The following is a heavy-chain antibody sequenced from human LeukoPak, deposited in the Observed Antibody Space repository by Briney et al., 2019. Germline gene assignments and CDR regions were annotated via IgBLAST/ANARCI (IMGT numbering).Heavy chain of an antibody. V-gene: IGHV4-34*01. CDR3: ARGHAALLDV. J-gene: IGHJ6*02. CDR2: INHSGST. CDR1: GGSFSGYY. D-gene: IGHD2-15*01. Sequence: PSETLSLTCAVYGGSFSGYYWSWIRQPPGKGLEWIGEINHSGSTNYSPSLKSRVTISVDTSKNQFSLKLSSVTAADTAVYYCARGHAALLDVWGQGTTVTVSS.